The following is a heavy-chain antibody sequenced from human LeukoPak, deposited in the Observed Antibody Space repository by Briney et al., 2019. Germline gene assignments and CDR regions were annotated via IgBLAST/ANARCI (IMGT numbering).Heavy chain of an antibody. CDR1: GFTFSSYA. J-gene: IGHJ4*02. CDR3: AKDGRSGSSWYYCFEY. Sequence: SGGSLRLSCAASGFTFSSYAMSWVRQAPGKGREWVSAFNGSGGSTYYADSVKGLFTISRDNSKNTLYLQMNSLRAEDTAVYYCAKDGRSGSSWYYCFEYWGQGTLVMVSS. V-gene: IGHV3-23*01. CDR2: FNGSGGST. D-gene: IGHD6-13*01.